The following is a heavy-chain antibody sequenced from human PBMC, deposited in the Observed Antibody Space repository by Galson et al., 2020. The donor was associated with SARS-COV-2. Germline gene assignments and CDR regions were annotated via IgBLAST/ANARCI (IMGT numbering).Heavy chain of an antibody. D-gene: IGHD3-22*01. CDR1: GVSIRSSRYY. J-gene: IGHJ4*02. CDR2: IFYSGNA. Sequence: SETLSLTCTVSGVSIRSSRYYWGSVRQPPGKGLDWLESIFYSGNALYNPSLGSRATISVDSSKNQFTLDLTSVTSADTALYYRTRVIYDRSGVYWDHVDSWGQGTLVTGSS. CDR3: TRVIYDRSGVYWDHVDS. V-gene: IGHV4-39*01.